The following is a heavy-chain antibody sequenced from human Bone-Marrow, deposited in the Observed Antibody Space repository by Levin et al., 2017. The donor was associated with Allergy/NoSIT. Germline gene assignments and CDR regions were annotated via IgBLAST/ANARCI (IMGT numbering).Heavy chain of an antibody. V-gene: IGHV1-69*13. CDR2: IIPIFGTA. Sequence: SVKVSCKASGGTFSSYAISWVRQAPGQGLEWMGGIIPIFGTANYAQKFQGRVTITADESTSTAYMELSSLRSEDTAVYYCARYSYDSRGYYYYYYGMDVWGQGTTVTVSS. CDR3: ARYSYDSRGYYYYYYGMDV. D-gene: IGHD3-22*01. J-gene: IGHJ6*02. CDR1: GGTFSSYA.